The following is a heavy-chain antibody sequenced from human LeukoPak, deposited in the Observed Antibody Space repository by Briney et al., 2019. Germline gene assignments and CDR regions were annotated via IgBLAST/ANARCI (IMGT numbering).Heavy chain of an antibody. CDR3: ARDPKTSYYYDSSGYSHFDY. Sequence: GASVKVSCKASGYTFTSYGISWVRQAPGQGLEWMGWISAYNGNTNYAQKLQGRVTMTTDTSTSTAYMELRSLRSDDTAVYYCARDPKTSYYYDSSGYSHFDYWGQGTLVTVSS. J-gene: IGHJ4*02. V-gene: IGHV1-18*01. CDR1: GYTFTSYG. CDR2: ISAYNGNT. D-gene: IGHD3-22*01.